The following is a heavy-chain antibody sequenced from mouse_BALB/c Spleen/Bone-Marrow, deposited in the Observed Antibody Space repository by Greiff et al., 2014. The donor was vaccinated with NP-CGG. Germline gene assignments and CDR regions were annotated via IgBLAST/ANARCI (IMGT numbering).Heavy chain of an antibody. D-gene: IGHD2-4*01. Sequence: VQLKESRGGLVQPGGSRKLSCAASGFTFSSFGMHWVRQAPEKGLEWVAYISSGSSTIYYADTVKGRFTISRDNPKNTLFLQMTSLRSEDTAMYYCTRKGALITHYYAMDYWGQGTSVTVSS. CDR1: GFTFSSFG. CDR3: TRKGALITHYYAMDY. CDR2: ISSGSSTI. J-gene: IGHJ4*01. V-gene: IGHV5-17*02.